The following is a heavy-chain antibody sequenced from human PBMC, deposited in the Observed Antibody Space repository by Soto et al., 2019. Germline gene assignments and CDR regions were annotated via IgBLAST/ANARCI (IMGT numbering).Heavy chain of an antibody. V-gene: IGHV4-59*01. CDR3: ARGHYYYDSSGYLYYFDY. CDR1: GGSISSYY. Sequence: SETLSLTCTVSGGSISSYYWSWIRQPPGKGLEWIGYIYYSGSTNYNPSLKSRVTISVDTSKNQFSLKLSSVTAADTAVYYCARGHYYYDSSGYLYYFDYWGQGTLVTVS. CDR2: IYYSGST. D-gene: IGHD3-22*01. J-gene: IGHJ4*02.